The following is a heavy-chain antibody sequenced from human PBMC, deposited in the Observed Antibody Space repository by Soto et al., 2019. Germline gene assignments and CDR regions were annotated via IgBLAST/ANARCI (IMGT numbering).Heavy chain of an antibody. V-gene: IGHV4-4*07. CDR3: ARSSHKESWFDP. J-gene: IGHJ5*02. CDR2: IHGSGSA. Sequence: SETLSLTRTVSNGSISNFYWNWIRQSAGKGLEWIGRIHGSGSATYNPSLRSRVTMSVDTSKNQFSLKVNSVTGADTAVYYCARSSHKESWFDPWGQGTLVPSPQ. CDR1: NGSISNFY. D-gene: IGHD6-13*01.